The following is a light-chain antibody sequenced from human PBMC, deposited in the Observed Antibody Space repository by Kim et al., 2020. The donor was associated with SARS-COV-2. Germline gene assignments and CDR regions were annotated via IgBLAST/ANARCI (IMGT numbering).Light chain of an antibody. CDR3: QQSYSTQYT. CDR2: AAS. Sequence: SASVGDRVPITCRASQSISSYLHWYQQKPGKAPKLLIYAASSLQSGVPSRFSGSGSGTDFTLPISSLPPEDFATYYCQQSYSTQYTFGQGTNLEL. J-gene: IGKJ2*01. V-gene: IGKV1-39*01. CDR1: QSISSY.